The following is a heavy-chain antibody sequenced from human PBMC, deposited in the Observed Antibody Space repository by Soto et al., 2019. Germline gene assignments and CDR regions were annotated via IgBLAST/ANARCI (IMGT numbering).Heavy chain of an antibody. CDR2: IDTSGTT. CDR3: ARGPRGYVYYHGMDA. CDR1: GGSISSYY. J-gene: IGHJ6*02. V-gene: IGHV4-4*07. D-gene: IGHD3-10*01. Sequence: PSETLSLTCTVSGGSISSYYVSWIRQSAGKGLEWIGRIDTSGTTNYNPSLKSRVTMSVDASKNHFSLNLSSVTAADTAVYYCARGPRGYVYYHGMDAWGQGTTVTVSS.